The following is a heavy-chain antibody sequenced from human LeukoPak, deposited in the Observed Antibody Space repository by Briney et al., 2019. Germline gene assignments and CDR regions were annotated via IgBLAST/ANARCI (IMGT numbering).Heavy chain of an antibody. D-gene: IGHD4-23*01. V-gene: IGHV3-23*01. CDR3: AKRVDYGGNYYFDY. CDR1: GFTFSSYA. J-gene: IGHJ4*02. CDR2: IGPSGGST. Sequence: PGGSLRLSCAASGFTFSSYAMSWVRQAPGQGLEWVSAIGPSGGSTYYADSVKGRFTISRDNSKNTLYLQMNSLRVEDTALYYCAKRVDYGGNYYFDYWGQGTLVTVSS.